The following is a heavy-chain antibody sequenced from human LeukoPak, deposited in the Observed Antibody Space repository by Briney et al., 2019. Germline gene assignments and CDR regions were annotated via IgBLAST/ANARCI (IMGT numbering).Heavy chain of an antibody. CDR3: LGYCSGGSCYSGGY. CDR2: ITPTAGNT. V-gene: IGHV3-23*01. J-gene: IGHJ4*02. D-gene: IGHD2-15*01. CDR1: GFTFSTYA. Sequence: GGSLRLSCAASGFTFSTYAMSWVRQAPGKGLEWVSAITPTAGNTYYADSVKGRFTISRDTSKNTQFLQMNSLRAEDTAVCYCLGYCSGGSCYSGGYWGQGTLVTVSS.